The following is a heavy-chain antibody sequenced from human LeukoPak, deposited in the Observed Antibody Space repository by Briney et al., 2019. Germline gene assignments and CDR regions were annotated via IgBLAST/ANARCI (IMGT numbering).Heavy chain of an antibody. J-gene: IGHJ4*02. D-gene: IGHD4-17*01. Sequence: SQTLSLTCAISGDSVPSNSAAWNWIRQSPSRGLEWLGRTYYRSKWSNNYAVSVKSRITINSDTSKNQFALQLNSVTPEDTAVYYWARGSNDYRDYSFDYWGQGTLVTVSS. V-gene: IGHV6-1*01. CDR3: ARGSNDYRDYSFDY. CDR2: TYYRSKWSN. CDR1: GDSVPSNSAA.